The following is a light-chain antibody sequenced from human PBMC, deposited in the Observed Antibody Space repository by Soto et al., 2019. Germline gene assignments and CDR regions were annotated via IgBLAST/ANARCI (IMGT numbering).Light chain of an antibody. CDR3: TSPTPGSLYV. Sequence: QSVLTQPASVSGSPGQSITISCTGTSSDVGNYNYVSWYQQYPGRVPKLLIYMVSNRPSGVSNRFSGPKSGNTASLTISGLQAEDEADYFCTSPTPGSLYVFGTGTKVT. V-gene: IGLV2-14*01. J-gene: IGLJ1*01. CDR1: SSDVGNYNY. CDR2: MVS.